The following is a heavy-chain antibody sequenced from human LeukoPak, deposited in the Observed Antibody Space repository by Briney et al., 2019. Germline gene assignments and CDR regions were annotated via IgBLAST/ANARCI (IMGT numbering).Heavy chain of an antibody. CDR3: AKGGSTYYYGSGSSRYYFDY. J-gene: IGHJ4*02. V-gene: IGHV3-23*01. CDR2: ISGSGGST. Sequence: PGGSLRLSCAASGFTFSSYSMNWVRQAPGKGLEWVSAISGSGGSTYYADSVKGRFTISRDNSKNTLYLQMNSLRAEDTAVYYCAKGGSTYYYGSGSSRYYFDYWGQGTLVTVSS. CDR1: GFTFSSYS. D-gene: IGHD3-10*01.